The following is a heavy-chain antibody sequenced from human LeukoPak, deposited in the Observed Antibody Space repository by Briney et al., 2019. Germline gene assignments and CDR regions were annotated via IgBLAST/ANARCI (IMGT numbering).Heavy chain of an antibody. J-gene: IGHJ4*02. CDR1: GFNFRDAA. D-gene: IGHD3-22*01. CDR3: ARVLGYYYDSRGHDY. V-gene: IGHV3-21*01. CDR2: ISTSSSYI. Sequence: GGSLRLSCAASGFNFRDAAMTWVRQAPGKGLEWVSSISTSSSYIYYADSVKGRFTISRDNAKNSLYLQMNSLRGEDTAVYYCARVLGYYYDSRGHDYWGQGTLVTVSS.